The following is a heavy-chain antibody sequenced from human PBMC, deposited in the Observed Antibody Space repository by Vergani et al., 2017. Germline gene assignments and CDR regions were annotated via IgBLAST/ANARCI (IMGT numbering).Heavy chain of an antibody. CDR2: VKSDGNSA. CDR3: ARQNGGYYDSSGYYYAQYYFDY. V-gene: IGHV3-74*03. CDR1: GFTLGQYW. J-gene: IGHJ4*02. D-gene: IGHD3-22*01. Sequence: EVQLVESGGGLVQPGGSLRLSCAASGFTLGQYWMHWVRQTPGTGLEWVSRVKSDGNSAMYADSVKGRFTISRDNSKNTLYLEMKSLRVEDTAVYYCARQNGGYYDSSGYYYAQYYFDYWGQGTLVTVSS.